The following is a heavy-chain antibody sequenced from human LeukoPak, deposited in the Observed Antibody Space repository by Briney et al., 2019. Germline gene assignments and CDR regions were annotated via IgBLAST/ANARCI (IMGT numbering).Heavy chain of an antibody. D-gene: IGHD1-1*01. CDR3: ARVLERRLDYYYGMDV. CDR2: IIPIFGTA. Sequence: GASVKVSCKASGGTFSSYAISWVRQAPGQGLEWMGGIIPIFGTANYAQKFQGRVTITADESTSTAYMELSSLRSEDTAVYYYARVLERRLDYYYGMDVWGQGTTVTVSS. V-gene: IGHV1-69*13. CDR1: GGTFSSYA. J-gene: IGHJ6*02.